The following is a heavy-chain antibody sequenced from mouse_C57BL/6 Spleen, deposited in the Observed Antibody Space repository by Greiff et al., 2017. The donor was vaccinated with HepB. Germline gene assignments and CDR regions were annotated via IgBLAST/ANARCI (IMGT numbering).Heavy chain of an antibody. J-gene: IGHJ1*03. D-gene: IGHD1-1*01. V-gene: IGHV1-52*01. Sequence: QVQLQQPGAELVRPGSSVKLSCKASGYTFTSYWMHWVKQRPIQGLEWIGNIDPSDSETHYNQKFKDKATLTVDKSSSTAYMQLSSLTSEDSAVYYCARSPSDYYYGSRWYFDVWGTGPTVTVSS. CDR3: ARSPSDYYYGSRWYFDV. CDR1: GYTFTSYW. CDR2: IDPSDSET.